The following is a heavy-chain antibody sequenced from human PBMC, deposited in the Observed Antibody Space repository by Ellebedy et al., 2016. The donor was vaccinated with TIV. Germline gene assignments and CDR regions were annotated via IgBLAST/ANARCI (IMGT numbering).Heavy chain of an antibody. CDR2: ISYDGSNK. V-gene: IGHV3-30*18. CDR1: GFTFSSYG. Sequence: GESLKISCAASGFTFSSYGMHWVRQAPGKGLEWVAVISYDGSNKYYADSVKGRFTISRDNSKNTLYLQMNSLRAEDTAVYYCAKDRITGTYYYGMDVWGQGTTVTVSS. J-gene: IGHJ6*02. D-gene: IGHD1-20*01. CDR3: AKDRITGTYYYGMDV.